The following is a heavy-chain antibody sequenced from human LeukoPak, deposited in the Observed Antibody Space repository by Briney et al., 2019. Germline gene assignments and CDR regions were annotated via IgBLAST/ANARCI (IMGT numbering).Heavy chain of an antibody. CDR1: GASINSYY. CDR3: ARHRSPSSLSYFDI. J-gene: IGHJ4*02. CDR2: IYTSETT. D-gene: IGHD6-19*01. V-gene: IGHV4-4*09. Sequence: SETLSLTCTVSGASINSYYWSWMRQPPGKGLEWIGYIYTSETTKYNPSLRSRVSISIDTSKNQFSLRLSSMTAADTAVYYCARHRSPSSLSYFDIWGQGTLVIVSS.